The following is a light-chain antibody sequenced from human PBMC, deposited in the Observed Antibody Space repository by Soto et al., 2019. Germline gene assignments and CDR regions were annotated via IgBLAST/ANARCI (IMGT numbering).Light chain of an antibody. J-gene: IGKJ5*01. V-gene: IGKV3-11*01. Sequence: EIVLTQSPATLSLSPGERATLSCRASQSVGSYLAWFQQKPGQAPRLLIYDATNRATGIPARFNGSGSGTDFTLAISRVEPEDFAVYFCQQYADSPITFGQGTRLEIK. CDR3: QQYADSPIT. CDR1: QSVGSY. CDR2: DAT.